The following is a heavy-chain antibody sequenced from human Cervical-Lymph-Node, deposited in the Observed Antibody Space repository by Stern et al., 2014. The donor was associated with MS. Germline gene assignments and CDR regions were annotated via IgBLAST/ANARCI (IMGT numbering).Heavy chain of an antibody. D-gene: IGHD4/OR15-4a*01. Sequence: QVQLQQWGPGLVKPSQTLSLTCAISGDSVSSNSAAWNWIRQSPSRGLEWLGRTYYRSKFYVAYEVPEKNRIPTNPDKSNNHFSPQLRSVTPEATAVYFCARKAPAYGTRSGDAFDIWGQGTMVTVSA. J-gene: IGHJ3*02. CDR2: TYYRSKFYV. CDR1: GDSVSSNSAA. CDR3: ARKAPAYGTRSGDAFDI. V-gene: IGHV6-1*01.